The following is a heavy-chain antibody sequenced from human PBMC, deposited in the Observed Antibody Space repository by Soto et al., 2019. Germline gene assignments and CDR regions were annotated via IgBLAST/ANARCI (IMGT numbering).Heavy chain of an antibody. Sequence: XAVKVSCKASGYPFSGYYMHWVRQAPGQGLEWMGWINPNSGGTNYAQKFQGWVTMTRDTSISTAYMELSRLRSDDTAVYYCARGDIVVVPAAIPDNWFDPWGQRTLVTVSS. D-gene: IGHD2-2*02. J-gene: IGHJ5*02. CDR3: ARGDIVVVPAAIPDNWFDP. V-gene: IGHV1-2*04. CDR2: INPNSGGT. CDR1: GYPFSGYY.